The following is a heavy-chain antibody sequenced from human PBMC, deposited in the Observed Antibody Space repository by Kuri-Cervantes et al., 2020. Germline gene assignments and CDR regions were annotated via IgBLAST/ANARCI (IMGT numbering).Heavy chain of an antibody. CDR3: AREGGSGSYYSP. CDR1: GGSISSSSYY. V-gene: IGHV4-39*02. J-gene: IGHJ4*02. D-gene: IGHD3-10*01. CDR2: IYYSGST. Sequence: SETLSLTCTVSGGSISSSSYYWGWIRQPPGKGLEWIGSIYYSGSTYYNPSLKSRVTISVDTSKNQFSLKLSSVTAADTAVYYCAREGGSGSYYSPWGQGTLVTVSS.